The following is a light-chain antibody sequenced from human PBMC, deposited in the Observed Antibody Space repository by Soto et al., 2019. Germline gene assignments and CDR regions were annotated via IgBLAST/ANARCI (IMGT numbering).Light chain of an antibody. CDR3: QQYNDYSWT. CDR2: KAS. CDR1: QSISAW. Sequence: DIQMTQSPSTLSTSVGDRVSINCRASQSISAWLAWYQQKPGKAPSLLSYKASTLEIGVPSRFSGSGSGTEFTLTISSLQPDDVAIYYCQQYNDYSWTFGQGTKVDIK. V-gene: IGKV1-5*03. J-gene: IGKJ1*01.